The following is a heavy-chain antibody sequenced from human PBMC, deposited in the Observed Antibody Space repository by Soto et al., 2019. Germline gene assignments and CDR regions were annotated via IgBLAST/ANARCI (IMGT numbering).Heavy chain of an antibody. V-gene: IGHV4-4*02. J-gene: IGHJ5*02. CDR2: IYYSGST. CDR1: GGSISSSNW. Sequence: SETLYLTCAVSGGSISSSNWWSWVRQPPGKGLVWIGYIYYSGSTYYNPSLKSRVTISVDTSKNQFSLKLSSVTAADTAVYYCASSRRSWFDPWGQGTLVTVSS. CDR3: ASSRRSWFDP.